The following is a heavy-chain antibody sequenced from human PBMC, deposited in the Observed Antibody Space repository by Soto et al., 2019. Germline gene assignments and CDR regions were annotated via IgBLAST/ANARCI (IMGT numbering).Heavy chain of an antibody. J-gene: IGHJ5*02. CDR1: GYTFTSYA. CDR3: ARDDIGYSSSWYWFDP. V-gene: IGHV1-3*01. CDR2: INAGNGNT. D-gene: IGHD6-13*01. Sequence: ASVKVSCKASGYTFTSYAMHWVRQAPGQRLEWMGWINAGNGNTKYSQKFQGRVTITRDTSASTAYMGLSSLRSEDTAVYYCARDDIGYSSSWYWFDPWGQGTLVTVSS.